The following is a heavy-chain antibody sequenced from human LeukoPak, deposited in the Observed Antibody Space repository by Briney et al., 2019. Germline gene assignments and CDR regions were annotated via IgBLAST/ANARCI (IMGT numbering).Heavy chain of an antibody. J-gene: IGHJ4*02. D-gene: IGHD6-19*01. CDR1: GYTFTGYY. CDR3: ARDFADQWLVLYYFDY. CDR2: INPNSGGT. V-gene: IGHV1-2*02. Sequence: GASVKVSCKASGYTFTGYYMHWVRQAPGQGLEWMGWINPNSGGTNYAQKFQGRVTMTRDTSISTAYMELSRLRSDDTAVYYCARDFADQWLVLYYFDYWGQGTLVTVSS.